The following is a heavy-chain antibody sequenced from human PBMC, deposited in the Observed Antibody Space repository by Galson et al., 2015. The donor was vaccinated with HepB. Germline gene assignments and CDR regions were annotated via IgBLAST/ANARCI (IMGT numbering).Heavy chain of an antibody. CDR3: ARAPGDPYFDY. D-gene: IGHD4-17*01. V-gene: IGHV3-30-3*01. CDR2: ISYDGSNK. J-gene: IGHJ4*02. Sequence: SLRLSCAASGFTFSSYAMHWVRQAPGKGLEWVAVISYDGSNKYYADSVKGRFTISRDNSKNTLYLQMNSLRAEDTAVYYCARAPGDPYFDYWGQGTLVTVSS. CDR1: GFTFSSYA.